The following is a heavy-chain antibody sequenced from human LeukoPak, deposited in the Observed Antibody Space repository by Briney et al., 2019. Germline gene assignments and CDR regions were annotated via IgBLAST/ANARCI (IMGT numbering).Heavy chain of an antibody. D-gene: IGHD4-17*01. J-gene: IGHJ4*02. CDR1: GYTFTSYG. V-gene: IGHV1-18*01. Sequence: VASVKVSCKASGYTFTSYGISWVRQAPGQGLEWMGWISAYNGNTNYAQKLQGRVTMTRDTSTSTVYMELSSLRSEDTAVYYCARDSRYYGDYSFDYWGQGTLVTVSS. CDR2: ISAYNGNT. CDR3: ARDSRYYGDYSFDY.